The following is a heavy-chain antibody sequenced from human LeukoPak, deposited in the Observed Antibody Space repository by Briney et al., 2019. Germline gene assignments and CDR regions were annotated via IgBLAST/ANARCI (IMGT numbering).Heavy chain of an antibody. J-gene: IGHJ4*02. Sequence: SETLSLTCTVSGGSISNYYWSWIRQPPGKGLEWIGYIYYSGSTNYNPSLKSRVTILVDTSKNQFSLKLSSVTAADTAVYYCARGGDYLFDYWGQGTLVTVSS. D-gene: IGHD4-17*01. CDR1: GGSISNYY. V-gene: IGHV4-59*01. CDR3: ARGGDYLFDY. CDR2: IYYSGST.